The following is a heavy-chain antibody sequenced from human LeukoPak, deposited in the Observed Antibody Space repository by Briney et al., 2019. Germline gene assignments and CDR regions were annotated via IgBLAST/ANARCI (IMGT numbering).Heavy chain of an antibody. CDR1: GGSISSSSYY. Sequence: PSETLSLTCTVSGGSISSSSYYWGWMRPPPGKGLEWIGSIYYSGSTYYNPSLKSRVTISVDTSKNQFSLKLSSVTAADTAVYYCARGRWELGWFDPWGQGTLVTVSS. CDR2: IYYSGST. V-gene: IGHV4-39*01. J-gene: IGHJ5*02. D-gene: IGHD3-10*01. CDR3: ARGRWELGWFDP.